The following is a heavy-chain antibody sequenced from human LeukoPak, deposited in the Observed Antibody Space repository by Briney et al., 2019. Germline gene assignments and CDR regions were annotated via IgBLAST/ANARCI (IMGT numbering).Heavy chain of an antibody. CDR2: IRYDGSNK. CDR3: AKDRAYYYDSSGYSDAFDI. J-gene: IGHJ3*02. CDR1: GFTFSSYG. Sequence: PGGSLRLSCAASGFTFSSYGMHWVRQAPGKGLEWVAFIRYDGSNKYYADSVKGRFTTSRDNSKNTLYLQMNSLRAEDTAVYYCAKDRAYYYDSSGYSDAFDIWGQGTMVTVSS. D-gene: IGHD3-22*01. V-gene: IGHV3-30*02.